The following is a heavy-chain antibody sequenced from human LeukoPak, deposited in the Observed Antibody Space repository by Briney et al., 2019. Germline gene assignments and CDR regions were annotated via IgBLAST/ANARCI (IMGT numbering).Heavy chain of an antibody. CDR3: AREPEGCSSTSCHTPPYAFDI. J-gene: IGHJ3*02. Sequence: GASVKVSCKASGYTFTSYGVSWVRQAPGQGLEWMGWISTYNGDTDYAQKLQGRVTMTTDTSTSTAYMELRSLRSDDTAVYYCAREPEGCSSTSCHTPPYAFDIWGQGTMVTVSS. D-gene: IGHD2-2*02. CDR1: GYTFTSYG. CDR2: ISTYNGDT. V-gene: IGHV1-18*01.